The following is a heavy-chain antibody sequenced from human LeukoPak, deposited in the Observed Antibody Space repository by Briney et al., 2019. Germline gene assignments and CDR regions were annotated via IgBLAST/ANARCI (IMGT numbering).Heavy chain of an antibody. CDR3: ASNHYNGNYLYYFDY. J-gene: IGHJ4*02. CDR2: IYYTGST. Sequence: SETLSLTCAVSGYSISSYYWSWIRQPPGKGLEWIGYIYYTGSTNYNPSLKSRVTISVDTSKNQFSLKLSSVTAADTAVYYCASNHYNGNYLYYFDYWGQGTLVTVSS. D-gene: IGHD1-26*01. CDR1: GYSISSYY. V-gene: IGHV4-59*08.